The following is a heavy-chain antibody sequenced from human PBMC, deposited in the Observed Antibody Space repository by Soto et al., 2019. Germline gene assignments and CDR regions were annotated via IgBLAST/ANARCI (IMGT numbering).Heavy chain of an antibody. J-gene: IGHJ4*02. CDR1: GYTFTAYY. CDR3: ARGRRDFRGDYGCDLAY. CDR2: INPDSGGT. Sequence: QVQLVQSGAEVKKVGASMKVSCKASGYTFTAYYVHWVRQAPGQGLEWMGWINPDSGGTNYAQPFLGWVTITRDTSISAAYMDLNRLRSDDMPVYYCARGRRDFRGDYGCDLAYWGQGALVTVSS. V-gene: IGHV1-2*04. D-gene: IGHD2-21*01.